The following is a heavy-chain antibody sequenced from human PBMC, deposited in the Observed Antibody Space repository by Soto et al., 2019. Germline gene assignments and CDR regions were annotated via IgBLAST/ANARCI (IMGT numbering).Heavy chain of an antibody. CDR3: AKGRRVESSGRDYYYGMDV. CDR1: GFTFSSYG. CDR2: IPYDGSNK. J-gene: IGHJ6*02. V-gene: IGHV3-30*18. Sequence: PGGSLRLSCAASGFTFSSYGMHWVRQAPGKGLEWVAVIPYDGSNKYYADPVKGRFTISRDNSKNTLYLQMNSLRAEDTAVYYCAKGRRVESSGRDYYYGMDVWGQGTTVTVSS. D-gene: IGHD3-22*01.